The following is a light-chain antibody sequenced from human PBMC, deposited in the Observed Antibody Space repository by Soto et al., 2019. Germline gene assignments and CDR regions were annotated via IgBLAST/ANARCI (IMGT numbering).Light chain of an antibody. Sequence: EIVLTQSPATLSLSPGERATLSCRASQSVDSYMAWYQQKPGQAPSLLIYAASRSATVVPARFTGGGSGTDFALNTSSLEPDEVSVYYCQQRVNWSGSFCGGTKLESK. CDR3: QQRVNWSGS. V-gene: IGKV3-11*01. J-gene: IGKJ4*01. CDR2: AAS. CDR1: QSVDSY.